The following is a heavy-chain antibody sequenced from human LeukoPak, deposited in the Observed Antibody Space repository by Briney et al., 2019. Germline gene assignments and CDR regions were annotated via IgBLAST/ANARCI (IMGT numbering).Heavy chain of an antibody. Sequence: SETLSLTCTVSGASIRSYYWGWIRQPPGKGLEWIGSIYYSGSTYYNPSLKSRVTISVDTSKNQFSLRLSSVTAADTAVYYCARHVALSGSYSVHDAFDIWGQGTMVTVSS. V-gene: IGHV4-39*01. CDR2: IYYSGST. J-gene: IGHJ3*02. CDR3: ARHVALSGSYSVHDAFDI. CDR1: GASIRSYY. D-gene: IGHD1-26*01.